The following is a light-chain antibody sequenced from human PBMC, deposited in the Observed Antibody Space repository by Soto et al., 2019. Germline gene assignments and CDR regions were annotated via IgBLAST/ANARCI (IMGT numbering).Light chain of an antibody. CDR1: QTVSTKY. J-gene: IGKJ3*01. CDR3: QQYGTSSGVT. CDR2: GTS. Sequence: NVLTQSPGTLSLSPGERATLSCRASQTVSTKYVAWYQQKPGQAPRLLFYGTSIRATGIPGRFSGSGFGTDFMLTISRLEPEDFAVYYCQQYGTSSGVTFGHGTKLDIK. V-gene: IGKV3-20*01.